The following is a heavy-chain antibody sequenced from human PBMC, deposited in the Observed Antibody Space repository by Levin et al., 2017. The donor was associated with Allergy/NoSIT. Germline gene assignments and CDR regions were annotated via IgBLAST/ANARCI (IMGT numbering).Heavy chain of an antibody. CDR3: ARAIFGVPGWFDP. CDR2: IYYSGST. J-gene: IGHJ5*02. CDR1: GGSISSYY. D-gene: IGHD3-3*01. V-gene: IGHV4-59*01. Sequence: GSLRLSCTVSGGSISSYYWSWIRQPPGKGLEWIGYIYYSGSTNYNPSLKSRVTISVDTSKNQFSLKLSSVTAADTAVYYCARAIFGVPGWFDPWGQGTLVTVSS.